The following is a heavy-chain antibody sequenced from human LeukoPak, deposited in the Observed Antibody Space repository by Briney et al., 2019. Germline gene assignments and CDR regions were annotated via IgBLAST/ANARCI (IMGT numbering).Heavy chain of an antibody. J-gene: IGHJ4*02. CDR3: ATGGDYGGNSYYFDY. CDR1: GGSISSHY. Sequence: SETLSLTCTVSGGSISSHYWSWIRQPPGKGLEWIGYIYYSGSTNYNPSLKSRVTISVDTSKNQLSLKLSSVTAADTAVYYCATGGDYGGNSYYFDYWGQGTLVTVSS. D-gene: IGHD4-23*01. V-gene: IGHV4-59*11. CDR2: IYYSGST.